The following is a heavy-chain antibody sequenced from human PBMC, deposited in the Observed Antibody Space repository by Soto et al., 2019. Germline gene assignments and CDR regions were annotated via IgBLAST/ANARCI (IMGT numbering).Heavy chain of an antibody. CDR3: ARNGYAPSDYYYYGMDV. Sequence: PGGSLRLSCAASGFTFSSYSMNWVRQAPGKGLEWVSSISSSSSYIYYADSVKGRFTISRDNAKNSLYLQMNSLRAEDTAVYYCARNGYAPSDYYYYGMDVWGQGTTVTVSS. CDR2: ISSSSSYI. V-gene: IGHV3-21*01. CDR1: GFTFSSYS. D-gene: IGHD5-18*01. J-gene: IGHJ6*02.